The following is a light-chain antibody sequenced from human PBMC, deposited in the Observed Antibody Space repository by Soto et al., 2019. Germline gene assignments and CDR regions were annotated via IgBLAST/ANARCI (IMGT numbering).Light chain of an antibody. V-gene: IGKV3-15*01. CDR1: QGVSSN. J-gene: IGKJ1*01. CDR2: GAS. CDR3: QHYHSWPPWT. Sequence: MTQSHANRAVSEGERATRSCRASQGVSSNLAWYQQKPGQAPRLLIYGASTRATAIPARFSGSGSGTQFTLTIPRLQSDDFAVYSCQHYHSWPPWTFGQGTMVDVK.